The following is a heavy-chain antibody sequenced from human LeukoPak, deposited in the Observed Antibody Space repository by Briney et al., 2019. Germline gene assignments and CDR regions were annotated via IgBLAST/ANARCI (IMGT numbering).Heavy chain of an antibody. CDR3: ARGYSYDPNSFDY. D-gene: IGHD5-18*01. J-gene: IGHJ4*02. CDR1: GYSFTGYY. V-gene: IGHV1-2*06. CDR2: INPNSGGP. Sequence: GESLKISCRGSGYSFTGYYIHWVRQAPGQGLEWMGRINPNSGGPDYAQKFQGRVTMTRDTSISTAYLELSRLRNDDTAVYFCARGYSYDPNSFDYWGQGTLVTVSS.